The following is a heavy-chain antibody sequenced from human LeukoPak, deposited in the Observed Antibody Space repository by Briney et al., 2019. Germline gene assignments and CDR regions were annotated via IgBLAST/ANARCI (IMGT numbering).Heavy chain of an antibody. J-gene: IGHJ3*02. D-gene: IGHD3-16*01. CDR1: GYTFTSYD. CDR3: ARGLRLGESDAFDI. V-gene: IGHV1-8*01. Sequence: ASVKVSCTASGYTFTSYDINWVRQATGQGLEWMAWMNPNSGNTGYAQKFQGRVTMTRNTSISTAYMELSSLRSEDTAVYYCARGLRLGESDAFDIWGQGTMVTVSS. CDR2: MNPNSGNT.